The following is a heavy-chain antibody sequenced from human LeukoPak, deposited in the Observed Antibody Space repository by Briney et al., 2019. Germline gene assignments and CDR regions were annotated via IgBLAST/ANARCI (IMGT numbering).Heavy chain of an antibody. J-gene: IGHJ4*02. Sequence: SETLSLTCAVYGGSFSGYSWSWIRQPPGKGLEWIGEINHSGSTNYNPSLKSRVTISVDTSKNQFSLKLSSVTAADTAVYYCARALRGAAAGNYYFDSWGQGTLVTVSS. CDR3: ARALRGAAAGNYYFDS. CDR1: GGSFSGYS. V-gene: IGHV4-34*01. D-gene: IGHD6-13*01. CDR2: INHSGST.